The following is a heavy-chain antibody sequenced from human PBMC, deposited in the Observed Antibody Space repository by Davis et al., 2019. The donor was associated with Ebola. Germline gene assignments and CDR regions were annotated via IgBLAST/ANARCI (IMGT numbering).Heavy chain of an antibody. V-gene: IGHV3-15*07. J-gene: IGHJ3*02. CDR1: GFTFSSYG. CDR3: TTDRDWGDAFDI. D-gene: IGHD3/OR15-3a*01. CDR2: IKSKTDGGTT. Sequence: GGSLRLSCAASGFTFSSYGMHWVRQAPGKGLEWVGRIKSKTDGGTTDYAAPVKGRFTISRDDSKNTLYLQMNSLKTEDTAVYYCTTDRDWGDAFDIWGQGTMVTVSS.